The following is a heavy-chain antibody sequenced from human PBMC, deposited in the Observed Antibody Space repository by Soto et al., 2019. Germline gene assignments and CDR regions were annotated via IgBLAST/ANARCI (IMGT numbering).Heavy chain of an antibody. V-gene: IGHV3-21*01. CDR3: ARDSTYYDISGP. D-gene: IGHD3-9*01. CDR1: GFNFSSYS. Sequence: GGSLILSCAASGFNFSSYSMNWVRQAPGKGLEWVSSISSSSSYIYYADSVKGRFTISRDNAKNSLYLQMNSLRAEDTAVYYCARDSTYYDISGPWGQGTLVTVSS. J-gene: IGHJ5*02. CDR2: ISSSSSYI.